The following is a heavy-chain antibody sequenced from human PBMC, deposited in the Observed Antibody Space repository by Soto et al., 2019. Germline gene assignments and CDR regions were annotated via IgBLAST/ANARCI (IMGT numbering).Heavy chain of an antibody. D-gene: IGHD3-10*01. CDR1: VFTFISYA. CDR3: AKEYGPSTPATFDY. Sequence: GWSLSLSCAYSVFTFISYAMSWVRQAPGKGLEWVSAISGSGGSTYYADSVKGRFTISRDNSKNTLYLQMNSLRAEDTAVYYCAKEYGPSTPATFDYWGQGALVTVSS. CDR2: ISGSGGST. J-gene: IGHJ4*02. V-gene: IGHV3-23*01.